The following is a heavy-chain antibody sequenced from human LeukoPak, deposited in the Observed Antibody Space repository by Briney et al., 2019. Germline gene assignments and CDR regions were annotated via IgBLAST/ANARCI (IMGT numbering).Heavy chain of an antibody. Sequence: GGSLRLSCAASGFTFSSYSMNWVRQAPGKGLEWVSSISSSSSYIYYVDSVKGRFTISRDNAKNSLYLQMNSLRAEDTAVYYCARGQLYYNSSGFDYWGQGTLVTVSS. J-gene: IGHJ4*02. CDR2: ISSSSSYI. D-gene: IGHD3-22*01. V-gene: IGHV3-21*01. CDR1: GFTFSSYS. CDR3: ARGQLYYNSSGFDY.